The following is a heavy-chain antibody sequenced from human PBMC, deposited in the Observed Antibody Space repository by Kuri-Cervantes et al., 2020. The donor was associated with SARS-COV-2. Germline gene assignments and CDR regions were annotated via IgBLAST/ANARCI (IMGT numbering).Heavy chain of an antibody. CDR3: ARDLPYYYDSSGYDFDY. CDR1: GLTFSDYY. D-gene: IGHD3-22*01. CDR2: IWYDGSNK. V-gene: IGHV3-33*08. J-gene: IGHJ4*02. Sequence: GGSLRLSCAASGLTFSDYYMSWIRQAPGKGLEWVAVIWYDGSNKYYADSVKGRFTISRDNSKNTLYLQMNSLRAEDTAVYYCARDLPYYYDSSGYDFDYWGQGTLVTVSS.